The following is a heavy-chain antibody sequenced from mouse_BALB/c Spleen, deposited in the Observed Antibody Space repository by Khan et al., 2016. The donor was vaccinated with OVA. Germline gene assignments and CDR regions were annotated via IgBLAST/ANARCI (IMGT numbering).Heavy chain of an antibody. V-gene: IGHV1-77*01. J-gene: IGHJ3*01. Sequence: QVQLQQSGAELARPGASVKLSCTTSGYTFTDYNINWVRQRPGQGLEWIGEIYAGGDNTYYNEMFRGKATMTADKSSSTAYMQLISLTSEDPAVYFCASECAGFFPYWGQGTLVTVSA. CDR2: IYAGGDNT. CDR3: ASECAGFFPY. CDR1: GYTFTDYN. D-gene: IGHD1-2*01.